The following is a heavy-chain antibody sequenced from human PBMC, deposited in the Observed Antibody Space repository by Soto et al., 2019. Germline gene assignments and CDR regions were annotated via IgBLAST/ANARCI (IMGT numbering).Heavy chain of an antibody. D-gene: IGHD2-21*01. J-gene: IGHJ4*02. Sequence: ASVKVSCKASGYTFTSYDINWVRQATGQGLEWMGWMNPNSGNTGYAQKFQGRVTMTRNTSISTAYMELSSLRSEDTAVYYCARAPILVGETTYENYFDYWGQGTLVTVSS. CDR1: GYTFTSYD. CDR3: ARAPILVGETTYENYFDY. CDR2: MNPNSGNT. V-gene: IGHV1-8*01.